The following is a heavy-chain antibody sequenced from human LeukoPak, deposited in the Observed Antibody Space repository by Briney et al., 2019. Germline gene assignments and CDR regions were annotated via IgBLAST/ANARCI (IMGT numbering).Heavy chain of an antibody. J-gene: IGHJ4*02. CDR3: ARGTDIVATIVY. CDR2: IIPIFGAP. V-gene: IGHV1-69*13. CDR1: GDSFANYA. D-gene: IGHD5-12*01. Sequence: GASVKVSCKASGDSFANYAITWVRQAPGQGPEWVGGIIPIFGAPNYAPKFQGRVTISADESTSTAYMELSSLRSEDTAVYYCARGTDIVATIVYWGQGTLVTVSS.